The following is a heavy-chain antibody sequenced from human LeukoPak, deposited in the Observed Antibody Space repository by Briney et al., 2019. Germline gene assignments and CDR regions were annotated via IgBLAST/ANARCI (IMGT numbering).Heavy chain of an antibody. V-gene: IGHV1-18*01. CDR2: ISAYNGNT. CDR1: GYTFTSYG. J-gene: IGHJ4*02. Sequence: ASVNVSCKASGYTFTSYGISWVRQAPGQGLEWMGWISAYNGNTNYAQKLQGRVTMTTDTSTSTAYMELRSLRSDDTAVYYCAREGDSSGYYPAYYFDYWGQGTLVTVSS. CDR3: AREGDSSGYYPAYYFDY. D-gene: IGHD3-22*01.